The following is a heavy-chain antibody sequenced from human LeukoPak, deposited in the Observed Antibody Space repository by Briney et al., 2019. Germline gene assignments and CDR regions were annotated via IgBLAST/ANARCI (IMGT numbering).Heavy chain of an antibody. CDR3: ARAEDYYDSSGYLYYYGMDV. CDR1: GGSIRSYY. CDR2: IYDSRGT. V-gene: IGHV4-59*01. D-gene: IGHD3-22*01. Sequence: TSETLSLTCTVSGGSIRSYYWSWIRQPPAKGLEWIGYIYDSRGTLYNPSLKSRVTMSVDTSNNQFSLKLSSVTAADTAVYYCARAEDYYDSSGYLYYYGMDVWGQGTTVTASS. J-gene: IGHJ6*02.